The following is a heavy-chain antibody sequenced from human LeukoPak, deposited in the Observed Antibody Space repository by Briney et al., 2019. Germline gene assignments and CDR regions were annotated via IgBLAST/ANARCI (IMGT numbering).Heavy chain of an antibody. J-gene: IGHJ6*03. D-gene: IGHD6-6*01. Sequence: SETLSLTCTVSGGSISSSSYYWGWIRQPPGEGLEWIGSIYYSGSTYYNPSLKSRVTISVDTSKNQFSLKLSSVTAADTAVYYCARGLAARLKGYYYYYMDVWGKGTTVTVSS. CDR1: GGSISSSSYY. V-gene: IGHV4-39*07. CDR2: IYYSGST. CDR3: ARGLAARLKGYYYYYMDV.